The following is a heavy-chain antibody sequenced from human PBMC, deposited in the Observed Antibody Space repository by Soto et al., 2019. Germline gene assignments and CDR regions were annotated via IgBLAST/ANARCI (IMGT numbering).Heavy chain of an antibody. CDR3: ARAADYGDYRGIDY. D-gene: IGHD4-17*01. J-gene: IGHJ4*02. CDR2: ISAYNGNT. CDR1: GYTFTNFG. Sequence: ASVKVSCKASGYTFTNFGITWVRQAPGQGLEWMGWISAYNGNTNYAQNLQGRVTMTTDTSISTAYMELSSLRSEDTVVYYCARAADYGDYRGIDYWGQGTLVTVSS. V-gene: IGHV1-18*01.